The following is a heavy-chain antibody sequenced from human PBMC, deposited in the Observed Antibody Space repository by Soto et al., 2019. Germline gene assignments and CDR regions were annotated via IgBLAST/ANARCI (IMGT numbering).Heavy chain of an antibody. CDR1: GGTFSSHS. CDR3: ATGSFTSTGGRIGYHYNAMDV. CDR2: IIPIFGPA. J-gene: IGHJ6*02. V-gene: IGHV1-69*13. Sequence: ASVKVSCKSSGGTFSSHSINCVRQAPGQGLEWMGGIIPIFGPANFARKFQGRVTINADESTTTAYMELSSLTSEDTAVYYCATGSFTSTGGRIGYHYNAMDVWGQGTTVTVSS. D-gene: IGHD1-1*01.